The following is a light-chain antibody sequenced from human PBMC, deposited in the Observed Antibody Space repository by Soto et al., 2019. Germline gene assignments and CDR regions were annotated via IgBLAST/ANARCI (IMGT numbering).Light chain of an antibody. J-gene: IGKJ4*01. CDR3: QQYNNWPLT. CDR2: GAS. V-gene: IGKV3-15*01. Sequence: EIALTQSPGTLSLSPGERATLSCRASQSVASNYLAWHQQKPGQAPRLLIYGASTRATGIPARFSGSGSGTEFTLTISSLQSEDFAVYYCQQYNNWPLTFGGGTKVDIK. CDR1: QSVASN.